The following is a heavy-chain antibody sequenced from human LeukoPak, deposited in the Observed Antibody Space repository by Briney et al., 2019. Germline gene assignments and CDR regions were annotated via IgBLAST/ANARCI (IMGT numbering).Heavy chain of an antibody. D-gene: IGHD1-26*01. CDR3: ARDLSYPRNRYYFDY. J-gene: IGHJ4*02. CDR1: GGSISSSSYN. V-gene: IGHV4-39*07. CDR2: IYYSGST. Sequence: SETLSLTCTVSGGSISSSSYNWGRLPQPPGQELKGIISIYYSGSTYHNPSLKSRVTISVDTYKNQFSLKLSSVTAADTAVYYWARDLSYPRNRYYFDYWGQGTLVTVSS.